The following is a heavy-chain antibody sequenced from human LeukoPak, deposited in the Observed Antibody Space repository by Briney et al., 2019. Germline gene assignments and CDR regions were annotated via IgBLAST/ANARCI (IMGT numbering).Heavy chain of an antibody. V-gene: IGHV3-48*03. CDR1: GFTFSSYE. D-gene: IGHD2-8*01. Sequence: TGGSLRLSCAASGFTFSSYEMNWVRQAPGKGLEWVTLISSSGSTIYYADSVKGRFTLSRDKAKKSLYLQMNSLRAEDTAVYYCARVGTSGPADGFDIWGQGTMVTVSS. J-gene: IGHJ3*02. CDR2: ISSSGSTI. CDR3: ARVGTSGPADGFDI.